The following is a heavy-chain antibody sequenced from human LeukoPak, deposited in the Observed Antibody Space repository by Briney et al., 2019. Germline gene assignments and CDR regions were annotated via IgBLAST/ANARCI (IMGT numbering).Heavy chain of an antibody. CDR2: ISSSSYI. CDR3: ASYILTGYPYFDY. Sequence: GGSLRLSCAASGFTFSSYSMNWVRQAPGKGLEWVSSISSSSYIYYADSVKGRFTISRDNAKNSLYLQMNSLRAEDTAVYYCASYILTGYPYFDYWGQGTLVTVFS. J-gene: IGHJ4*02. CDR1: GFTFSSYS. V-gene: IGHV3-21*01. D-gene: IGHD3-9*01.